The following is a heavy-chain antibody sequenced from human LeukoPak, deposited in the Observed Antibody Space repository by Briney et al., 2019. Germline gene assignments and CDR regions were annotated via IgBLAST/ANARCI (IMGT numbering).Heavy chain of an antibody. V-gene: IGHV1-69*13. CDR2: IIPICGTA. D-gene: IGHD2-15*01. Sequence: GASVKLSCTASGGTFSSYAISWVRQAPGQGLEWMGRIIPICGTANYAQTFQGRVTITADESKSTAYMEMIILRSEDIAEYYCARGLSGRRGVVVVAAFDYWGQGTLVTVSS. J-gene: IGHJ4*02. CDR3: ARGLSGRRGVVVVAAFDY. CDR1: GGTFSSYA.